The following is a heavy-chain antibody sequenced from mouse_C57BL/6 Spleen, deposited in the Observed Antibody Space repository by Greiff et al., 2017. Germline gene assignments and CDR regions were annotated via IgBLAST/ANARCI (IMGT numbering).Heavy chain of an antibody. CDR2: IYPGSGST. Sequence: VQLQQPGAELVKPGASVKMSCKASGYTFTSYWITWVKQRPGQGLEWIGDIYPGSGSTNYNEKFKSKATLTVDTSSSTAYMQRSSLTSEDSAVYYCARRGYGNYYFDYWGQGTTLTVSS. J-gene: IGHJ2*01. CDR3: ARRGYGNYYFDY. CDR1: GYTFTSYW. D-gene: IGHD2-10*02. V-gene: IGHV1-55*01.